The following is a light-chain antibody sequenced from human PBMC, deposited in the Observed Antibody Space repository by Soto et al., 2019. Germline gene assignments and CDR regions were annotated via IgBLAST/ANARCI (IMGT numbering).Light chain of an antibody. V-gene: IGKV3-20*01. CDR2: GAS. Sequence: EIVLTQSPGTLSLSPGERATLSCKASQSVTSRYLAWYQQKPGQAPRLLIYGASSRATGIPDRFIGSGSGTDFTLTISRLEPEDFAVSFCQQYKNSPEYTVGQGTKLEIK. J-gene: IGKJ2*01. CDR1: QSVTSRY. CDR3: QQYKNSPEYT.